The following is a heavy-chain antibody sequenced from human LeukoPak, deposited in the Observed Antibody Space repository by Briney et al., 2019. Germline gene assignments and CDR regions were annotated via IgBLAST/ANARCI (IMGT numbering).Heavy chain of an antibody. CDR3: TRDKGGSDSDY. D-gene: IGHD2-15*01. CDR1: RYTFTTYY. Sequence: ASVKVSCKASRYTFTTYYIHWVRQAPGQGVEWVGVINPNGGSTNYAQKLQGRVTMTSDTSTSTVYMNLSTLESEDTAVYYCTRDKGGSDSDYWGQGTLVTVSS. CDR2: INPNGGST. V-gene: IGHV1-46*01. J-gene: IGHJ4*02.